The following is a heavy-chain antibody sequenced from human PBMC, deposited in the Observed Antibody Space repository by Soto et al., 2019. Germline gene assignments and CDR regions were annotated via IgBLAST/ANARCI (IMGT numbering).Heavy chain of an antibody. V-gene: IGHV1-2*02. Sequence: QVQVVQSGAEVKKPGASVKVSCKASGYTFTGYYMHWVRQAPGQGLEWMGWIIPNNGGTKYAQKFQDRVTMTSDTSISAAYMELSRLRSDDTAVYYCARGTFDSSGDYFAGWFGPWGQGTLVTVSS. CDR1: GYTFTGYY. CDR3: ARGTFDSSGDYFAGWFGP. CDR2: IIPNNGGT. J-gene: IGHJ5*02. D-gene: IGHD3-22*01.